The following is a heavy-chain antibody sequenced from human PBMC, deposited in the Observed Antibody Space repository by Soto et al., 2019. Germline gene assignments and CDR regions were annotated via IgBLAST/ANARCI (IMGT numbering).Heavy chain of an antibody. CDR3: ARTYCGGDCHY. J-gene: IGHJ4*02. V-gene: IGHV4-34*01. Sequence: SETLSLTCAVYGGSFSGYYWSWIRQPPGKGLEWIGEINHSGSTNYDPSLKSRVTISVDTSKNQFSLKLSSVTAADTAVYYCARTYCGGDCHYWGQGTLVTVSS. CDR2: INHSGST. D-gene: IGHD2-21*02. CDR1: GGSFSGYY.